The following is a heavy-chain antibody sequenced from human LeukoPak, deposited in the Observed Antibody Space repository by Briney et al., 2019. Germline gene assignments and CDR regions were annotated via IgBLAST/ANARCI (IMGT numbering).Heavy chain of an antibody. J-gene: IGHJ4*02. V-gene: IGHV3-30-3*01. CDR1: GFTFSNYA. CDR2: ILYDGSSK. CDR3: ASETGTAFY. Sequence: GEPLRLSCAASGFTFSNYAILWVRQAPGKGLEWVAVILYDGSSKNFADSVKGRFTISRDNSKNTLYLQMNSLRVEDTAVYYCASETGTAFYWGQGTLVTVSS. D-gene: IGHD1-1*01.